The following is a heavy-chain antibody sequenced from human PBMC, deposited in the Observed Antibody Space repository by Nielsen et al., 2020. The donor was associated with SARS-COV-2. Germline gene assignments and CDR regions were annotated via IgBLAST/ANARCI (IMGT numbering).Heavy chain of an antibody. J-gene: IGHJ6*02. D-gene: IGHD3-10*01. CDR3: ASKWFGELLVYYYYGMDV. V-gene: IGHV1-69*13. CDR2: IIPIFGTA. Sequence: SVKVSCKASGYTFTSYGISWVRQAPGQGLEWMGGIIPIFGTANYAQKFQGRVTITADESTSTAYMELSSLRSEDTAVYYCASKWFGELLVYYYYGMDVWGQGTTVTVSS. CDR1: GYTFTSYG.